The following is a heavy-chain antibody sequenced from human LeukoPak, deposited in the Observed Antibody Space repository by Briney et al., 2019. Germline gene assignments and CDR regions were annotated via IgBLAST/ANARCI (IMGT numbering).Heavy chain of an antibody. J-gene: IGHJ3*02. Sequence: QPGRSLRLSCAASGFTFSSYAMHWVRQAPGKGLEWVAVISYDGSNKYYADSVKGRFTISRDNSKNTLYLQMNSLRAEDTAVYYCARDVADDSSSWYGADKNDAFDIWGQGTMVTVSS. CDR2: ISYDGSNK. CDR1: GFTFSSYA. V-gene: IGHV3-30*01. CDR3: ARDVADDSSSWYGADKNDAFDI. D-gene: IGHD6-13*01.